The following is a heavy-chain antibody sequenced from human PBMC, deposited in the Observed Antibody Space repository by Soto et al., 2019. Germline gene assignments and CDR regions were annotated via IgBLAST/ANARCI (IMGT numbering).Heavy chain of an antibody. CDR3: ARRPHGVLRYFDWNQHPDY. CDR1: GCSISSGGYY. J-gene: IGHJ4*02. Sequence: SETLSLTCTASGCSISSGGYYWSWMRQHPGQGLEWIGYIHYSGSTYYNPSLKSRVTISVDTSNNQFSLKLSSVTAADTAVYYCARRPHGVLRYFDWNQHPDYWGQGTLVTVS. D-gene: IGHD3-9*01. V-gene: IGHV4-31*03. CDR2: IHYSGST.